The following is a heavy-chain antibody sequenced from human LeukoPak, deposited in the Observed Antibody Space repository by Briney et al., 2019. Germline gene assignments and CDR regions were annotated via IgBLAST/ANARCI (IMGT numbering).Heavy chain of an antibody. CDR2: ISTSGSPI. CDR3: ARTIDY. V-gene: IGHV3-48*01. J-gene: IGHJ4*02. CDR1: GFTFSSYS. Sequence: GGSLRLSCAVAGFTFSSYSMNWVRQAPGKGLEWVSYISTSGSPIYYADSVKGRFTISRDNAKNSLYLQMNSLRAEDTAVYYCARTIDYWGQGTLVTVSS.